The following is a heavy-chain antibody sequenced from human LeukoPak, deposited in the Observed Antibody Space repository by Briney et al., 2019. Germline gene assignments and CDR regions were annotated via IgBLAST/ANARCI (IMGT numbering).Heavy chain of an antibody. Sequence: GGSLRLSCAASGFTFSSYSMNWVRQAPGKGLEWVAFIRYDGSNKYYADSVKGRFTISRDNSKNTLYLQMNSLRAEDTAVYYCAKDPVEDTAMVYRSFDYWGQGTLVTVSS. V-gene: IGHV3-30*02. CDR2: IRYDGSNK. J-gene: IGHJ4*02. CDR3: AKDPVEDTAMVYRSFDY. CDR1: GFTFSSYS. D-gene: IGHD5-18*01.